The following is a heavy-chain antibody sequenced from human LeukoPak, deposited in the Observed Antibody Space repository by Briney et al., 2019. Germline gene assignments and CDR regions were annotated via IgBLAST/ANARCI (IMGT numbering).Heavy chain of an antibody. D-gene: IGHD3-22*01. CDR2: IFSGGTT. J-gene: IGHJ4*02. CDR1: GFTVSSSY. Sequence: GGSLRLSCAASGFTVSSSYMSWVRQAPGKGLEWVSVIFSGGTTYYADSVKGRFTISRDNSKNTLYLQMNSLRAEDTAVYYCARGYDSGYYPPHLDYWGQGTLVTVSS. V-gene: IGHV3-66*01. CDR3: ARGYDSGYYPPHLDY.